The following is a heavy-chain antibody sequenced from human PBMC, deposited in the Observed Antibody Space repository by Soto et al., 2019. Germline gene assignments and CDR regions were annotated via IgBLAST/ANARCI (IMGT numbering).Heavy chain of an antibody. J-gene: IGHJ4*02. CDR2: IVVASGES. V-gene: IGHV1-58*01. Sequence: QMQLVQSGPEVKKPGTSLKVSCKASGFTFSSYTVQWVRQARGQRLEWIGWIVVASGESNYAQKFQERDNITRDMSTSTAYLELSSLKSEDTAVYYCTTGYRSGYFDYWGQGALVTVSS. D-gene: IGHD3-22*01. CDR1: GFTFSSYT. CDR3: TTGYRSGYFDY.